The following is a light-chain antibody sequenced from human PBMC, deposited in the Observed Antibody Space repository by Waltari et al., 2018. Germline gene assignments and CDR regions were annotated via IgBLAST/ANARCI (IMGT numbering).Light chain of an antibody. CDR3: QQLYNWPRGA. V-gene: IGKV3-11*01. CDR1: QSVSTY. CDR2: DVI. Sequence: EIVLTQSPATLSLSPGETATLSCRASQSVSTYIAWYQQKPGQAPRLLIYDVITRATGMPARFSGSGSGTDFTLTISSLEPEDFAVYYCQQLYNWPRGAFGQGTKLEI. J-gene: IGKJ2*01.